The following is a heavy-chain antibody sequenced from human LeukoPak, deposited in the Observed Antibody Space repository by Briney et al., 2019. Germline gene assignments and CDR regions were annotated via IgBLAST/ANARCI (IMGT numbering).Heavy chain of an antibody. V-gene: IGHV1-69*01. CDR3: ARSSRGHFHYYYYGMDV. CDR2: IIPIFGTA. J-gene: IGHJ6*02. Sequence: SVKVSCKASGGTFSSYAISWVRQAPGQGLEWMGGIIPIFGTANYAQNFQGRVTITADESTSTAYTELSSLRSEDTAVYYCARSSRGHFHYYYYGMDVWGQGTTVTVSS. D-gene: IGHD6-25*01. CDR1: GGTFSSYA.